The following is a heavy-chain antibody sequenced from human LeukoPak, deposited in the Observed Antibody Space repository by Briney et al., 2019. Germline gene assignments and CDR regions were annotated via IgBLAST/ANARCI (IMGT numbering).Heavy chain of an antibody. J-gene: IGHJ4*02. CDR3: ARVSIVGTGDAPLFDY. CDR1: GGSISSGSYY. V-gene: IGHV4-61*02. CDR2: IYTSGST. D-gene: IGHD1-26*01. Sequence: PSETLSLTCTVSGGSISSGSYYWSWIRQPAGKGLEWIGRIYTSGSTNYNPSLKSRVTISVDTSKNQFSLKLSSVTAADTAVYYCARVSIVGTGDAPLFDYWGQGTLVTVSS.